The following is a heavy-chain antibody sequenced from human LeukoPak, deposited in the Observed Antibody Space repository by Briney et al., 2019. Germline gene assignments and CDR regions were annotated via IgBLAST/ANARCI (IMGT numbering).Heavy chain of an antibody. J-gene: IGHJ4*02. V-gene: IGHV4-59*08. Sequence: SETLSLTCTVSGGSMSSYYWSWIRQPPGKGLEWIGYIYYSGSTNYNPSLKSRVTISVDTSKNQFSLKLSSVTAADTAVNYCARHDSGAYPLDYWGQGTLVTVSS. CDR1: GGSMSSYY. CDR2: IYYSGST. CDR3: ARHDSGAYPLDY. D-gene: IGHD3-22*01.